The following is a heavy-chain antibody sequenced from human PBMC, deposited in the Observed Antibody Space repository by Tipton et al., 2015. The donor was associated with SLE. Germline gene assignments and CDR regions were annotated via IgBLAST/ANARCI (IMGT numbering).Heavy chain of an antibody. V-gene: IGHV3-66*01. CDR3: ARGPVSGRRYFDF. CDR1: GVTISSNF. J-gene: IGHJ4*02. CDR2: FFGADST. D-gene: IGHD6-19*01. Sequence: SGVTISSNFMSWVRQAPGKGLEWVSVFFGADSTYYADSVKGRFIVSRDSSKNTLFLQMNSLRAEDTAVYYCARGPVSGRRYFDFWGQGTLVTVSS.